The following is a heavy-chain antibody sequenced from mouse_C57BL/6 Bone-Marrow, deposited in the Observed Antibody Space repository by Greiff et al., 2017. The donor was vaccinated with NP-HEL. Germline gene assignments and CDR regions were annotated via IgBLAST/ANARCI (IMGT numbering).Heavy chain of an antibody. Sequence: VQLQQSGAELVKPGASVKLSCTASGFNIKDYYMHWVKQRTEQGLEWIGRIDPEDGETKYAPKFQGKATITADPSSNTAYLQLSSLTSEDTAVYYCARSGITTVVAYYYAMDYWGQGTSVTVSS. CDR2: IDPEDGET. D-gene: IGHD1-1*01. CDR1: GFNIKDYY. J-gene: IGHJ4*01. CDR3: ARSGITTVVAYYYAMDY. V-gene: IGHV14-2*01.